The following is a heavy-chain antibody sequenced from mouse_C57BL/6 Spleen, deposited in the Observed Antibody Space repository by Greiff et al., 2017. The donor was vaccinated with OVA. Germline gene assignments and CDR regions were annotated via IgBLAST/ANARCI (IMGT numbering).Heavy chain of an antibody. D-gene: IGHD1-1*01. CDR2: ISSGGDYI. CDR3: TREVITTVVATDYAMDY. CDR1: GFTFSSYA. V-gene: IGHV5-9-1*02. Sequence: EVKLVESGEGLVKPGGSLKLSCAASGFTFSSYAMSWVRQTPEKRLAWVAYISSGGDYIYYADTVKGRFTISRDNARNTLYLQMSSLKSEDTAMYYCTREVITTVVATDYAMDYWGQGTSVTVSS. J-gene: IGHJ4*01.